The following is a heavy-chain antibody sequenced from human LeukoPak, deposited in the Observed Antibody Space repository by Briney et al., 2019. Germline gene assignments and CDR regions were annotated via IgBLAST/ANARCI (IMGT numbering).Heavy chain of an antibody. D-gene: IGHD2-21*02. V-gene: IGHV1-69*04. CDR1: GYTFTGYY. CDR3: ATEAIVVVTARDYWYFDL. Sequence: SVKVSCKASGYTFTGYYMHWVRQAPGQGLEWMGRIIPILGIPNYAQKFQGRVTITADKSTTTAYMELSSLRSEDTAVYYCATEAIVVVTARDYWYFDLWGRGTLVTVSS. J-gene: IGHJ2*01. CDR2: IIPILGIP.